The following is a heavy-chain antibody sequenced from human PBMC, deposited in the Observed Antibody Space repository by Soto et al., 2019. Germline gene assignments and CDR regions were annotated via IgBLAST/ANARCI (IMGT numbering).Heavy chain of an antibody. CDR3: ARDANHAFDI. J-gene: IGHJ3*02. CDR2: ISYDGSNK. Sequence: QLGGSLRLSCAASGFTFSSYAMHWVRQAPGKGLEWVAVISYDGSNKYYADSVKGRFTISRDNSKNTLYLQMNSLRAEDTAVYYCARDANHAFDIWGQGTMVTVSS. CDR1: GFTFSSYA. V-gene: IGHV3-30*04.